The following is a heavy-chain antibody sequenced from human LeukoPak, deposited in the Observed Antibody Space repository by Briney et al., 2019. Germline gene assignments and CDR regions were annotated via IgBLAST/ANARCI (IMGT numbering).Heavy chain of an antibody. D-gene: IGHD6-13*01. J-gene: IGHJ5*02. CDR2: IYPGDSDT. CDR3: ARLTIAAAGANWFDP. Sequence: GESLKISCKGSEYSFTSYWIGWVRQMPGKGLEWMGIIYPGDSDTRYSPSFQGQVTISADKSISTAYLQWSSLKASDTAMYYCARLTIAAAGANWFDPWGQGTLVTVSS. CDR1: EYSFTSYW. V-gene: IGHV5-51*01.